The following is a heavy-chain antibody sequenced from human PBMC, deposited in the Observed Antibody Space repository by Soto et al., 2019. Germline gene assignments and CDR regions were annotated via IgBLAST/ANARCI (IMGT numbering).Heavy chain of an antibody. CDR3: ATSRTISYSSGYSFDY. J-gene: IGHJ4*02. CDR2: IYYSGST. D-gene: IGHD3-22*01. V-gene: IGHV4-61*01. Sequence: SETLSLTCTVSGGSVSSGSYYWSWIRQPPGKGLECVGYIYYSGSTNYNPSLKSRVTISVDTSKNQFSLKLSSVTAADTAVYYCATSRTISYSSGYSFDYWGQGTLVTVSS. CDR1: GGSVSSGSYY.